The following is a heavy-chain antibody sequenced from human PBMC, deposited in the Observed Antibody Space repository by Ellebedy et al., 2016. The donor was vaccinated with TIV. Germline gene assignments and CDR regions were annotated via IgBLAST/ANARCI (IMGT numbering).Heavy chain of an antibody. D-gene: IGHD5-24*01. Sequence: GGSLRLSCAASGFTFSSYGMHWVRQAPGKGLEWVSYISSSSSYTNYADSVKGRFTISRDNAKNSLYLQMNSLRAEDTAVYYCARDRERWLQSALNYWGQGTLVTVSS. CDR2: ISSSSSYT. CDR1: GFTFSSYG. J-gene: IGHJ4*02. CDR3: ARDRERWLQSALNY. V-gene: IGHV3-21*05.